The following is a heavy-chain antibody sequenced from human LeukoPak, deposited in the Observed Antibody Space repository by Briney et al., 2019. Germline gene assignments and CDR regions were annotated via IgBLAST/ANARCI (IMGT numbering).Heavy chain of an antibody. CDR1: GGTFSSYA. D-gene: IGHD3-10*01. CDR3: ARSGFGSGSYQN. J-gene: IGHJ4*02. V-gene: IGHV1-69*06. CDR2: IIPIFGTA. Sequence: SVKVSCKASGGTFSSYAISWVRHAPGQGLGWRGEIIPIFGTANYAQKFQGRVTITADKSTSTAYMELSSLRSEDTAVYYCARSGFGSGSYQNWGQGTLVTVSS.